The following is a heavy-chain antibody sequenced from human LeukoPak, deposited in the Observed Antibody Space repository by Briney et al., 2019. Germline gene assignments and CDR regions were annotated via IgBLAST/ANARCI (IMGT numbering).Heavy chain of an antibody. Sequence: SETLSLTCTVSGGSISSYYWSWIRQPPGKGLEWIGYIYYSGSTNYNPSLKSRVTISVDTSKNQFSLKLSSVTAADTAVYYCARGYSSSLRLYWFDPWGQGTLVTVSS. CDR2: IYYSGST. D-gene: IGHD6-13*01. J-gene: IGHJ5*02. CDR3: ARGYSSSLRLYWFDP. CDR1: GGSISSYY. V-gene: IGHV4-59*01.